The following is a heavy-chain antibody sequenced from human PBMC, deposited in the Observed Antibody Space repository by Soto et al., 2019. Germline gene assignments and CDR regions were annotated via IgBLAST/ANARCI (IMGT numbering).Heavy chain of an antibody. V-gene: IGHV3-13*01. Sequence: PGGSLRLSCAASGFTFSSYDMHWVRQATGKGLEWVSAIGTAGDTYCPGSVKGRFTISRENAKNSLYLQMNSLRAGDTAVYYCARDFRLAAAGLRYYYYGMDVWGQGTTVTVSS. CDR1: GFTFSSYD. J-gene: IGHJ6*02. CDR2: IGTAGDT. D-gene: IGHD6-13*01. CDR3: ARDFRLAAAGLRYYYYGMDV.